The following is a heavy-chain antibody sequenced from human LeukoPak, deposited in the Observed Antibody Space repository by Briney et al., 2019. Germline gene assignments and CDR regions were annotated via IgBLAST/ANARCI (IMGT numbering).Heavy chain of an antibody. CDR1: GFTFSNYG. V-gene: IGHV3-23*01. J-gene: IGHJ4*02. Sequence: GGTLRLSCAASGFTFSNYGMSWVRQAPGKGLEWVSTFSVRSGASTYYADSVKGRFSISRDNSKNTLYLQMNSLRAEDTAVYYCAKASSTHCFDYWGQGTLVTVSS. D-gene: IGHD2-2*01. CDR2: FSVRSGAST. CDR3: AKASSTHCFDY.